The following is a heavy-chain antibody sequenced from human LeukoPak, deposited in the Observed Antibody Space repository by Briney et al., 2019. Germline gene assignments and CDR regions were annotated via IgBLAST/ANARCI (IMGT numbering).Heavy chain of an antibody. CDR1: GFSFSDYA. V-gene: IGHV3-21*01. CDR2: ISSSTNYI. D-gene: IGHD3-10*01. Sequence: PGGSLRLSCAASGFSFSDYALHWVRQAPAKGLEWVSSISSSTNYIYYADSVKGRFTISRDNAKNSLYLQMNSLRAEDTAVYYCARSPTKPTGSLSDYWGQGTLVTVSS. J-gene: IGHJ4*02. CDR3: ARSPTKPTGSLSDY.